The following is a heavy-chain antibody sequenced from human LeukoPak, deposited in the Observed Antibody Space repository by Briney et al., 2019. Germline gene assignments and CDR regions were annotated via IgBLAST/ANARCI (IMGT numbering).Heavy chain of an antibody. CDR3: ARDPSPLYGSGSHNYYYYYMDV. D-gene: IGHD3-10*01. CDR1: GGSISSFY. CDR2: IDSSGIT. Sequence: SETLSLTCTVSGGSISSFYYTWIRQPPGKGLEWIGYIDSSGITNYNSSLNSRVTISLDTSQNQFSLKLSSVTAADTAVYYCARDPSPLYGSGSHNYYYYYMDVWGKGTTVTISS. J-gene: IGHJ6*03. V-gene: IGHV4-59*12.